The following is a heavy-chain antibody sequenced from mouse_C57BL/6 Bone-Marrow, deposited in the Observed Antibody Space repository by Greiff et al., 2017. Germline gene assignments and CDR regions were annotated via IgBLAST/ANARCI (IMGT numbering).Heavy chain of an antibody. CDR2: IRSKSNNYAT. Sequence: EVQLVESGGGLVQPKGSLKLSCAASGFSFNTYAMNWVRQAPGKGLEWVARIRSKSNNYATYYADSVKDRFTISRDDSESMLYLQMNNLKTEDTAMYYCVRSHYYGSSLYWYFDVWGTGTTVTVSS. CDR1: GFSFNTYA. CDR3: VRSHYYGSSLYWYFDV. D-gene: IGHD1-1*01. J-gene: IGHJ1*03. V-gene: IGHV10-1*01.